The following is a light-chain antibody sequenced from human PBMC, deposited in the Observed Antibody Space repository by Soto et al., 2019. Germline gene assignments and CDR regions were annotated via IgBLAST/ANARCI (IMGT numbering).Light chain of an antibody. J-gene: IGKJ1*01. CDR3: QQDDRFSVT. CDR1: QRMSGW. V-gene: IGKV1-5*01. CDR2: DVS. Sequence: DIQMTQSPSTLSASVGDTVTITCRASQRMSGWLAWHQQKPGKAPKLLIYDVSALKRGVPPMFSGSGSGTEFTLTISSLQPDVFATSYFQQDDRFSVTFGQGTKVEIK.